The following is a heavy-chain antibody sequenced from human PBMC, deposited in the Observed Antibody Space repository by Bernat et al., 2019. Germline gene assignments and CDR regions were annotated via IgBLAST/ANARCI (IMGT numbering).Heavy chain of an antibody. Sequence: EVQLVESGGGLVQPGGSLRLSCAVSGFTFSSYWMHWVRQAPGKGLVWVSRINSDGSSTSYADSVKGRFTISRDNAKNTLYLQMNSLRAEDTAVYYCARDGYSYGYFWFDPWGQGTLVTVSS. V-gene: IGHV3-74*01. CDR2: INSDGSST. CDR1: GFTFSSYW. J-gene: IGHJ5*02. CDR3: ARDGYSYGYFWFDP. D-gene: IGHD5-18*01.